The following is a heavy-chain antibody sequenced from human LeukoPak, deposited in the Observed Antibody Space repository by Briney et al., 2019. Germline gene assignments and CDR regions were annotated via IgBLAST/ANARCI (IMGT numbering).Heavy chain of an antibody. CDR2: IYHSGST. D-gene: IGHD4-17*01. V-gene: IGHV4-30-2*01. Sequence: SETLSLTCAVSGGSISSGGYSWSRIRQPPGKGLEWIGYIYHSGSTYYNPSLKSRVTISVDRSKNQFSLKLSSVTAADTAVYYCASGMTTVTTGFDYWGQGTLVTVSS. J-gene: IGHJ4*02. CDR3: ASGMTTVTTGFDY. CDR1: GGSISSGGYS.